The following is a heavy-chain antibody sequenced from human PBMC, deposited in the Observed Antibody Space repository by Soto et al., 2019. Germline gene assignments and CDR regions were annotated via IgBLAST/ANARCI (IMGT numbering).Heavy chain of an antibody. J-gene: IGHJ2*01. CDR2: INHSGST. CDR1: GGSFSGYY. D-gene: IGHD3-10*01. V-gene: IGHV4-34*01. CDR3: ARGRGDGYNQHWYFDL. Sequence: QVHLQQWGAGLLKPSETLSLTCAVYGGSFSGYYWSWIRQPPGKVLEWIGEINHSGSTNYNPSLKSRVSIAVGTSNNQFSLKLSSVTAADTDVYYCARGRGDGYNQHWYFDLWGRGTLVTVSS.